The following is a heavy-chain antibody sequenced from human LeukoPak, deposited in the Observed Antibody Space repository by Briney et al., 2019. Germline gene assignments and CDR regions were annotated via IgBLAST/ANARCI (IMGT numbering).Heavy chain of an antibody. J-gene: IGHJ3*02. V-gene: IGHV4-39*01. CDR2: IYYSGST. CDR1: GGSISSSSYY. Sequence: KSSETLSLTCTVSGGSISSSSYYWGWIRQPPGKGLEWIVSIYYSGSTYYNTSLKSRVTISVDTSKNQFSLKLSSVTAADTAVYYCASPSLVVVAATHAFDIWGQGTMVTVSS. CDR3: ASPSLVVVAATHAFDI. D-gene: IGHD2-15*01.